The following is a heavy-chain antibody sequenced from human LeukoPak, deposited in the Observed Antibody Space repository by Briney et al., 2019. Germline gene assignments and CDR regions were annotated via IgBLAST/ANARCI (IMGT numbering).Heavy chain of an antibody. Sequence: GRSLRLSCAASGFTFSSYGMHWVRQAPGKGLEWVAVIRYDGSNKYHADSVKGRFTISRDNSKNTLYLQMNSLRAEDTAVYYCARDRGYSYGAGLDYWGQGTLVTVSS. D-gene: IGHD5-18*01. CDR1: GFTFSSYG. CDR3: ARDRGYSYGAGLDY. J-gene: IGHJ4*02. CDR2: IRYDGSNK. V-gene: IGHV3-33*01.